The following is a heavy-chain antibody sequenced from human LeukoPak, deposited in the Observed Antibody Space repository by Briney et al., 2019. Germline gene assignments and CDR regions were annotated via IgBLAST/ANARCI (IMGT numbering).Heavy chain of an antibody. V-gene: IGHV3-30*02. J-gene: IGHJ4*02. CDR3: AKDLHGGYSSDY. CDR1: GFTFNNFG. D-gene: IGHD4-23*01. CDR2: IGYEGVHK. Sequence: AGGSLRLSCAASGFTFNNFGMHWVRQAPGKGLEWVSFIGYEGVHKYYADSVKGRFTISKDNSKATLYLQMNSLRPEDTAVYCCAKDLHGGYSSDYWGQGTLVTVFS.